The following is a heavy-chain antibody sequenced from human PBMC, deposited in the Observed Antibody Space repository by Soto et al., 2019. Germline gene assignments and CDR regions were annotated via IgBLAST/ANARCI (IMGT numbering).Heavy chain of an antibody. D-gene: IGHD3-22*01. CDR3: AKWHTYYYDSRGFSGFDC. Sequence: EVQLLESGGGLVQPGGPLRLSCAASGLTFSRYAMTWVGQAPGKGLEWVSAVSGGGETTYYADSVKGRFTISRDNSRNTLYLQMNSLRAEDTAAYYCAKWHTYYYDSRGFSGFDCWGRGALVTVSS. V-gene: IGHV3-23*01. J-gene: IGHJ4*02. CDR1: GLTFSRYA. CDR2: VSGGGETT.